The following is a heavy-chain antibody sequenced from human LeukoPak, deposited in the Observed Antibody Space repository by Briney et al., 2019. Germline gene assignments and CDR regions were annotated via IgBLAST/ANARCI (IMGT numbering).Heavy chain of an antibody. CDR3: ASEVYSSSWADAFDI. D-gene: IGHD6-13*01. CDR1: GGSISSYY. Sequence: SETLPLTCTVSGGSISSYYWSWIRQPPGKGREWSGYIYYSGSTNYNPSLKSRVTISVDTSKNQFSLKLSSVTAADTAVYYCASEVYSSSWADAFDIWGQGTMVTVSS. V-gene: IGHV4-59*01. CDR2: IYYSGST. J-gene: IGHJ3*02.